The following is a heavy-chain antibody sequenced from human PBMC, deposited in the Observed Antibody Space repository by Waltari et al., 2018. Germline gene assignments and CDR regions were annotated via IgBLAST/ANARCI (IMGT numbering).Heavy chain of an antibody. V-gene: IGHV4-4*02. CDR3: ARDRGRGLYFDS. J-gene: IGHJ4*02. Sequence: QLQLQESGPGLVTPSGTLSLPCDVSGGPVSRSDWWSWVCQAPGKGLEWIGQVHGSGKSFYNPSFASRVTVSLETSTNQFSLKVTSATAADTAVYYCARDRGRGLYFDSWGQGTLVTVSP. CDR2: VHGSGKS. CDR1: GGPVSRSDW. D-gene: IGHD2-15*01.